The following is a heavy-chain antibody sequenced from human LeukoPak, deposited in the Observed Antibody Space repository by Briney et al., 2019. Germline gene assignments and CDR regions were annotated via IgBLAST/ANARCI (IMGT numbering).Heavy chain of an antibody. CDR2: IIPLLGIA. D-gene: IGHD3-22*01. CDR1: EGTFSSYA. Sequence: SVKVSCKASEGTFSSYAFTWVRQAPGQGLEWMGRIIPLLGIANYGQKLQGRVTITADRSTNTAYMELTSLRSEDTAVYYCAREYYYDSGGLDYWGQGTLVTVPS. J-gene: IGHJ4*02. V-gene: IGHV1-69*04. CDR3: AREYYYDSGGLDY.